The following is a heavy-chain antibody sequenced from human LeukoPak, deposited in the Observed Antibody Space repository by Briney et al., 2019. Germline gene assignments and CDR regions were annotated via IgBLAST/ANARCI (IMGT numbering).Heavy chain of an antibody. V-gene: IGHV4-34*01. CDR2: INHSGST. D-gene: IGHD3-22*01. CDR3: ARVYYYRSGYPKKLKNYFDY. Sequence: SETLSLTCAVYGWSFSGYYWSWIRQPPGKGLEWIGEINHSGSTNYTPSLKSRFTISVDTSKNPLSLKLSTVTAADTAVYYCARVYYYRSGYPKKLKNYFDYWGQGTLVTVSS. J-gene: IGHJ4*02. CDR1: GWSFSGYY.